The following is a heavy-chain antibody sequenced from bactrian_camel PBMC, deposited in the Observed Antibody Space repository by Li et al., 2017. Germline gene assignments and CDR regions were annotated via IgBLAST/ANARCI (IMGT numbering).Heavy chain of an antibody. V-gene: IGHV3-2*01. CDR1: GLTYTSYC. CDR3: AIGPSWWEPLTCTYNY. J-gene: IGHJ4*01. Sequence: HVQLVESGGDSVQPGGSLRLSCEVSGLTYTSYCMGWIRQVPGKEREVVATIDNHGSVSFQRSVLGRFTISKDNAKNTLYLQMNNLKPEDAAMYYCAIGPSWWEPLTCTYNYWGQGTQVTVS. CDR2: IDNHGSV. D-gene: IGHD7*01.